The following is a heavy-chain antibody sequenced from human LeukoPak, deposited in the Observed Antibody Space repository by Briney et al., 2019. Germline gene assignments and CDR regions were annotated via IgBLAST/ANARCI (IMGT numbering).Heavy chain of an antibody. CDR3: ARGLVGASGPVWFDP. D-gene: IGHD1-26*01. CDR1: GYTFTGYY. CDR2: INPNSGGT. J-gene: IGHJ5*02. V-gene: IGHV1-2*02. Sequence: ASVTVSCKASGYTFTGYYMHWVRQAPGQGLEWMGWINPNSGGTNYAQKFQGRVTMTRDTSISTAYMELSRLRSDDTAVYYCARGLVGASGPVWFDPWGQGTLVTVSS.